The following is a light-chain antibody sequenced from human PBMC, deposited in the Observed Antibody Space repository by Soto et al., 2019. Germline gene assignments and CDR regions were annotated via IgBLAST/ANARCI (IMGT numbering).Light chain of an antibody. CDR3: QQYNNWPWT. J-gene: IGKJ1*01. V-gene: IGKV3-15*01. CDR1: QSVSSD. Sequence: EVVMTQSPATLSVSPGEGATLSCRASQSVSSDLAWYQQKPGQAPRLLMYGASSRATGFPARFSGSGSGTEFTLTISSLQSEDFAIYYCQQYNNWPWTFGQGTKVDIK. CDR2: GAS.